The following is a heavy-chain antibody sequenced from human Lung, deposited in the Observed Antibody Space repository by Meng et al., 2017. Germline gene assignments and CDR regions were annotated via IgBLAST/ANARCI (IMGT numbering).Heavy chain of an antibody. J-gene: IGHJ4*02. CDR3: ARDVAGRGGY. V-gene: IGHV3-74*01. D-gene: IGHD2-15*01. CDR1: GFTFSSYW. CDR2: INTDGTTT. Sequence: LVGSGGGLVQPGGSLRLSCAASGFTFSSYWMHWVRQAPGKGLVWVSRINTDGTTTTYADSVKGRFTISRDNAKNTLYLQMNSLRGEDTAVYYCARDVAGRGGYWGQGTLVTVSS.